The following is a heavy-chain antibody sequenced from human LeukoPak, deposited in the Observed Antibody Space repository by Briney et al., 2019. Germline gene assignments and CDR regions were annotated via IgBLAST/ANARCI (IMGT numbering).Heavy chain of an antibody. CDR1: GGSISSYY. V-gene: IGHV4-59*01. CDR3: ARGGRGNYNAPFDY. CDR2: IYYSGNT. J-gene: IGHJ4*02. D-gene: IGHD1-26*01. Sequence: ASETLSLTCTVSGGSISSYYWNWIRQPPGKGLEWIGYIYYSGNTNYNPSLRGRVSISVDTSKNQFSLKLTSVTAADTAMYYCARGGRGNYNAPFDYWGQGTLGTVSS.